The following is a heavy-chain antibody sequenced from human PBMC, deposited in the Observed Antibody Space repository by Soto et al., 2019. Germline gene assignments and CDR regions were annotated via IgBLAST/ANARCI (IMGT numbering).Heavy chain of an antibody. Sequence: QVQLVQSGAEVKKPGSSVKVSCKDSGGTFSSDAISWVRQAPGQGLEWMGGIIPISETTNYAQKFQGRVTITADESKSTDYMELSSLRSEDTAVYYCARSQGSSTSLEIYYYYYYGMDVWGQGTTVTVSS. V-gene: IGHV1-69*01. CDR1: GGTFSSDA. CDR3: ARSQGSSTSLEIYYYYYYGMDV. J-gene: IGHJ6*02. CDR2: IIPISETT. D-gene: IGHD2-2*01.